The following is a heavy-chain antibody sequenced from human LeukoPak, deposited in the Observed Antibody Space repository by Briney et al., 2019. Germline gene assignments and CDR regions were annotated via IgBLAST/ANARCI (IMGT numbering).Heavy chain of an antibody. J-gene: IGHJ4*02. V-gene: IGHV4-39*01. CDR3: ARVMGYYPPPYYFDY. CDR2: IYYSGST. Sequence: SETLSLTRTVSGGSISSSSYYWGWIRQPPGKGLEWIGSIYYSGSTYYNPSLKSRVTISVDTSKNQFSLKLSSVTAADTAVYYCARVMGYYPPPYYFDYWGQGTLVTVSS. CDR1: GGSISSSSYY. D-gene: IGHD2-21*01.